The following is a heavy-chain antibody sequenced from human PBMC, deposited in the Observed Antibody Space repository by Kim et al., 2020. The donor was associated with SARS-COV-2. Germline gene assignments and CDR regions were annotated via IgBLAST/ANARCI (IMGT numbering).Heavy chain of an antibody. CDR1: GFTFSDYA. J-gene: IGHJ6*02. V-gene: IGHV3-30-3*01. CDR3: ARGNRVNYYYDGFDV. Sequence: GGSLRLSCAASGFTFSDYAMHWVRQAPGEGLEWAAAISYDGTRDYFADSVKGRFTITRDNSKNTLHLQMNSLRAEDTAVYFCARGNRVNYYYDGFDVWG. D-gene: IGHD2-21*01. CDR2: ISYDGTRD.